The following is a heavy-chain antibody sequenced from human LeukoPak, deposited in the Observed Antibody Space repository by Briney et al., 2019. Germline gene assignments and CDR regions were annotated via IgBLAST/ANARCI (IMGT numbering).Heavy chain of an antibody. D-gene: IGHD6-13*01. CDR3: ARDSRRIAAAGGPGY. V-gene: IGHV3-11*04. J-gene: IGHJ4*02. CDR2: ISSSGSTI. CDR1: GFTFSDYY. Sequence: PGGSLRLSCAASGFTFSDYYMSWIRQAPGKGLEWVSYISSSGSTIYYADSVKGRFTISRDNAKNSLYLQMNSLRAEHTAVYYCARDSRRIAAAGGPGYWGEGTLVTVST.